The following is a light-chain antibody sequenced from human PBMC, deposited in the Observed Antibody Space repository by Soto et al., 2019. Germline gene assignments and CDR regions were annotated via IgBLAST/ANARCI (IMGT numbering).Light chain of an antibody. CDR3: LQHNRYPWT. CDR1: QSISVW. J-gene: IGKJ1*01. V-gene: IGKV1-5*03. Sequence: DIQMTQSPSTLSASVGDSVPITCRASQSISVWLAWYQQKAGKAPNLLIYKASRLESGVPSRFSGSGCGTEFTLTISSLQPEDFATYYCLQHNRYPWTFGQGTKVDIK. CDR2: KAS.